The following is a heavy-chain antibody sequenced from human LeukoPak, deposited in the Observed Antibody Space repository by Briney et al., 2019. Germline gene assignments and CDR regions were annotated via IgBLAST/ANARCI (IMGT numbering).Heavy chain of an antibody. J-gene: IGHJ4*02. CDR1: GFTFSSYG. Sequence: GGSLRLSCAASGFTFSSYGMHWARQAPGKGLEWVSSISGSSSDIYYADSVKGRFTISRDNSKNSLYLQMKSLRAEDTALYYCARRGYHDYSGFDYWGQGTLVTVSS. V-gene: IGHV3-21*01. CDR2: ISGSSSDI. CDR3: ARRGYHDYSGFDY. D-gene: IGHD1-26*01.